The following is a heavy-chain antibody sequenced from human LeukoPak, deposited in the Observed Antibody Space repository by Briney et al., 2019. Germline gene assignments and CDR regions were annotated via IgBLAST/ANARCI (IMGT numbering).Heavy chain of an antibody. CDR2: IYSGGST. J-gene: IGHJ4*02. V-gene: IGHV3-66*01. CDR3: ARGGSGYSYGYSIPNFDY. CDR1: GFTVSSNY. Sequence: GGSLRLSCAASGFTVSSNYMSWVRQAPGKGLEWVSVIYSGGSTYYADSVKGRFTISRDNSKNTLYLQMNSLRAEDTAVYYCARGGSGYSYGYSIPNFDYWGQGTLVTVSS. D-gene: IGHD5-18*01.